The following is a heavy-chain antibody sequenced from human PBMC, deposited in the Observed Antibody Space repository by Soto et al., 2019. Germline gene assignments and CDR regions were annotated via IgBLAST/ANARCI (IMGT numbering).Heavy chain of an antibody. V-gene: IGHV1-69*02. CDR3: ARGPGGPDGPGDY. Sequence: GASVKVSCKASGGTFSSYTISWVRQAPGQGLEWMGRIIPILGIANYAQKFQGRVTITRDTSASTAYMELSSLRSEDTAVYYCARGPGGPDGPGDYWGQGTLVTVSS. J-gene: IGHJ4*02. CDR2: IIPILGIA. D-gene: IGHD2-15*01. CDR1: GGTFSSYT.